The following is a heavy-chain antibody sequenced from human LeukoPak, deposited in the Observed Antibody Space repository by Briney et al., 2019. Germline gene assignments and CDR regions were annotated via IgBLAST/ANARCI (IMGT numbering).Heavy chain of an antibody. CDR1: GFTVSSSY. D-gene: IGHD2-21*01. J-gene: IGHJ4*02. CDR3: ARLPRGGDYFDY. Sequence: GGSLRLSCAASGFTVSSSYMSWVRQAPGKGLEWVSVIYSGGSTYYADSVKGRFTISRGNSKNTLYLQMNSLRAEDTAVYYCARLPRGGDYFDYWGQGTLVTVSS. V-gene: IGHV3-53*01. CDR2: IYSGGST.